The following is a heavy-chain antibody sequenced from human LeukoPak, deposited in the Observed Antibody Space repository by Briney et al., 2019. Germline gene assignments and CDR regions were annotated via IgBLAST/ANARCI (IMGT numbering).Heavy chain of an antibody. CDR3: ARGRMFRGGGSDFPFNWFDP. J-gene: IGHJ5*02. CDR2: IYTSGSA. V-gene: IGHV4-4*07. CDR1: GGSISSYY. Sequence: SETLSLTCTVSGGSISSYYWGWIRQPAGKGLEWCGRIYTSGSANYNPSLTSRPTMSVDTSKNQFSLKLNSVTAADTAVYYCARGRMFRGGGSDFPFNWFDPWGQGTLVTVSS. D-gene: IGHD3-10*01.